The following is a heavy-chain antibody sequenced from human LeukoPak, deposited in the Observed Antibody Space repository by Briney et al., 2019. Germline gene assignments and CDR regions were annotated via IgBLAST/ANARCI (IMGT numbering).Heavy chain of an antibody. V-gene: IGHV3-23*01. CDR2: ISNNGGYT. CDR3: AKQLGYCSDGSCYFPY. D-gene: IGHD2-15*01. Sequence: TGGPLRLSCAASGFTFSSSAMSWVRQAPGKGLEWVSAISNNGGYTYYADSVQGRFTISRDNSKSTLCLQMNSLRAEDTAVYYCAKQLGYCSDGSCYFPYWGQGTLVTVSS. CDR1: GFTFSSSA. J-gene: IGHJ4*02.